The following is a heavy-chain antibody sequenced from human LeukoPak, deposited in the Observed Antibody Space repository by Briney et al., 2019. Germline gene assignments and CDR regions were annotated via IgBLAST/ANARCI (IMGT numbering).Heavy chain of an antibody. CDR3: ATPSRGYYYGMDV. J-gene: IGHJ6*02. CDR1: GYIFTGYY. Sequence: ASVKVSCKPSGYIFTGYYLHWVRQAPGQGLEWMGWINPNSGGTNYAQKFQGRVTMTRDTSITTAYMELSSLTSDDTAVYYCATPSRGYYYGMDVWGQGTTVTVSS. CDR2: INPNSGGT. D-gene: IGHD1-26*01. V-gene: IGHV1-2*02.